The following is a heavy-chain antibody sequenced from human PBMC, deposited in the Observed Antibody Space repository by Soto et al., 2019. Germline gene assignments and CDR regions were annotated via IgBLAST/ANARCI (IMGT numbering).Heavy chain of an antibody. CDR1: GGSVSSGSYY. Sequence: SETLSLTCTVSGGSVSSGSYYWSWIRQPPGKGLEWIGYIYYSGSTNYNPSLKSRVTISVDTSKNQFSLKLSSVTAADTAVYYCSLRSLPVVQTYRAQGPLVPVSA. V-gene: IGHV4-61*01. CDR3: SLRSLPVVQTY. CDR2: IYYSGST. D-gene: IGHD2-15*01. J-gene: IGHJ4*02.